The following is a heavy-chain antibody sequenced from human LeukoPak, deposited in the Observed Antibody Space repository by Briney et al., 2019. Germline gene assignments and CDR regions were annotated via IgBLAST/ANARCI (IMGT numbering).Heavy chain of an antibody. J-gene: IGHJ3*02. Sequence: GGSLRLSCAASGFTFTNYAMSWVRQAPGKGLEWVSVISGSGSNTYYADSVKGRFTISRDNAKNSLYLQMNSLRAEDTAVYYCAREVGFDDAFDIWGQGTMVTVSS. CDR2: ISGSGSNT. D-gene: IGHD1-26*01. CDR3: AREVGFDDAFDI. V-gene: IGHV3-23*01. CDR1: GFTFTNYA.